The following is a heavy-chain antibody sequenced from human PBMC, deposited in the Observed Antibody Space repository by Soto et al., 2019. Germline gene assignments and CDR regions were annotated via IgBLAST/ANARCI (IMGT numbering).Heavy chain of an antibody. V-gene: IGHV2-26*01. CDR3: ARLYSGYEYYYGMDV. D-gene: IGHD5-12*01. CDR2: VFSNDEK. J-gene: IGHJ6*02. CDR1: GFSLSSPRVG. Sequence: QVTLKESGPVLVKPTETLTLTCTVSGFSLSSPRVGVSWIRQAPGKALEWLAYVFSNDEKSYSTSLKSRLTISKETSNSQVVLTMTNMDPVDTATYYCARLYSGYEYYYGMDVWGQGTTVTVSS.